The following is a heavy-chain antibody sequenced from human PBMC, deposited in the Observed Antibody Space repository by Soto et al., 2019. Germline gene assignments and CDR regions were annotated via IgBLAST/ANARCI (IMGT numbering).Heavy chain of an antibody. CDR2: INHSGST. D-gene: IGHD1-1*01. J-gene: IGHJ6*03. CDR3: ARCSTSYYYYYYMDV. Sequence: PSETLSLTCAVYGGSFSGYYWSWIRQPPGKGLEWIGYINHSGSTNYNPSLKSRVTISVDTSKNQFSLKLSPVTAADTAVYYCARCSTSYYYYYYMDVWGKGTTVTVSS. V-gene: IGHV4-34*01. CDR1: GGSFSGYY.